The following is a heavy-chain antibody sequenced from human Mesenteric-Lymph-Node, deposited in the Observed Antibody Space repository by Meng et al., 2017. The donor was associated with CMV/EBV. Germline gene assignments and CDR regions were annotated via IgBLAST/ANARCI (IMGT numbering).Heavy chain of an antibody. CDR2: IDPYSGAT. J-gene: IGHJ4*02. V-gene: IGHV1-2*02. CDR3: ARGYYDSSDYPFDH. Sequence: ASVKVSCKASGYILTGYYMHWVRQAPGQGLEWMGWIDPYSGATDYAQKFQGRITMTRDTSISTVHMEMSRLRSDDTAVYYCARGYYDSSDYPFDHWGQGTRVTVSS. D-gene: IGHD3-22*01. CDR1: GYILTGYY.